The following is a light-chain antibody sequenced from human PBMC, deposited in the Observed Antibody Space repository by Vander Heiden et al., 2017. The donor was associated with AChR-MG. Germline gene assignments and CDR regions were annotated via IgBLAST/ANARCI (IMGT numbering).Light chain of an antibody. CDR1: NSTIGAGFD. Sequence: QSVLTQPPSVSGAPGPRVTISCTGSNSTIGAGFDVHWYHQLPGTAPNLLLYGNTNRPSGVPDRFSGSKSGTSASLAITGLRAEDEADDYCQSYDGSLSALYVFGSGTKVTVL. J-gene: IGLJ1*01. CDR3: QSYDGSLSALYV. CDR2: GNT. V-gene: IGLV1-40*01.